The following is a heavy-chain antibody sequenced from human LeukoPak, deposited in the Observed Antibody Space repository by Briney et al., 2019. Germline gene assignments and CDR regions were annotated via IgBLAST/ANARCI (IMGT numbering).Heavy chain of an antibody. J-gene: IGHJ4*02. V-gene: IGHV4-34*01. CDR3: ARQGGAMAEFDY. D-gene: IGHD5-18*01. CDR1: GGSFSGYY. CDR2: INHSGST. Sequence: KPSETLSLTCAVYGGSFSGYYWSWIRQPPGKGLEWIGEINHSGSTNYNPSLKSRVTISVDTSKNQFSLKLSSVTAADTAVYYCARQGGAMAEFDYWGQGTLVTVSS.